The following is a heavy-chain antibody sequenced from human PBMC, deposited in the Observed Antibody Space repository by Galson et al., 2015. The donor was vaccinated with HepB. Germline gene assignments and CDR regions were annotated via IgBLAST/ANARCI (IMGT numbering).Heavy chain of an antibody. CDR3: ARDGGIAAAGKTYDNYYYYYGMDV. CDR1: GFTFSSYA. Sequence: SLRLSCAASGFTFSSYAMHWVRQAPGKGLEWVAVISYDGSNKYYADSVKGRFTISRDNSKNTLYLQMNSLRAEDTAVYYCARDGGIAAAGKTYDNYYYYYGMDVWGQGTTVTVSS. D-gene: IGHD6-13*01. V-gene: IGHV3-30*04. CDR2: ISYDGSNK. J-gene: IGHJ6*02.